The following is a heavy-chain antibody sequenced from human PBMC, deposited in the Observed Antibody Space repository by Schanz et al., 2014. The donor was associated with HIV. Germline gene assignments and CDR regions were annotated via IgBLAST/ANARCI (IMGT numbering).Heavy chain of an antibody. CDR1: GFTFTTYG. CDR3: ARGEAITYYYHYYGMDV. CDR2: ISYDGSNK. D-gene: IGHD1-20*01. J-gene: IGHJ6*02. Sequence: QVQLVESGGRVVQPGRSLRLSCAASGFTFTTYGMHWVRQTPGKGLEWVAVISYDGSNKYYADSVKGRFTISRDNSKKTLYLQMNSLRAEDTAVYYCARGEAITYYYHYYGMDVWGQGTTVTVSS. V-gene: IGHV3-30*03.